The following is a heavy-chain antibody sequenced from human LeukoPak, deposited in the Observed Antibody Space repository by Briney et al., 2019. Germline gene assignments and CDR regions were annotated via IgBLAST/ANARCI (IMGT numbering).Heavy chain of an antibody. CDR2: IYISGST. CDR3: AGGLVEGEGTLDY. D-gene: IGHD3-10*01. J-gene: IGHJ4*02. V-gene: IGHV4-61*02. CDR1: GDSISSGNYY. Sequence: PSETLSLTCTVSGDSISSGNYYWSWIRQPAGKGLEWIGRIYISGSTNYNPSLKTRVTIFVDTSENQFSLNLNSVTAADTAVYYCAGGLVEGEGTLDYWGQETLVTVSS.